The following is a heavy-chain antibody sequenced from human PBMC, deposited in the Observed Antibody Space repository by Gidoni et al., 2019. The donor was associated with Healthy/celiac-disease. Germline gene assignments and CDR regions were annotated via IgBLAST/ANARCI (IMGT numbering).Heavy chain of an antibody. Sequence: QVQLVESGGGVVQPGRSLRLSCAASGFTVSSYAMHWVRQAPGKGLEWVAVISYDGSNKYYADSVKGRFTISRDNSKNTLYLQMNSLRAEDTAVYYCARDPLVGATRGYFDYWGQGTLVTVSS. CDR3: ARDPLVGATRGYFDY. V-gene: IGHV3-30-3*01. J-gene: IGHJ4*02. CDR2: ISYDGSNK. D-gene: IGHD1-26*01. CDR1: GFTVSSYA.